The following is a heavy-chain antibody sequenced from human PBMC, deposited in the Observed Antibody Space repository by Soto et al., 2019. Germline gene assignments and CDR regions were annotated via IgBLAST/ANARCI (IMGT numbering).Heavy chain of an antibody. CDR1: GGSFSGYY. J-gene: IGHJ6*02. Sequence: PSETLSLTCAVYGGSFSGYYWSWIRQPPGKGLEWIGEINHSGSTNYNPSLKSRVTISVDTSKNQFSLKLSSVTAADTAVYYCARESCSSTSCFYYYGMDVWGQGTTVTVSS. V-gene: IGHV4-34*01. CDR3: ARESCSSTSCFYYYGMDV. CDR2: INHSGST. D-gene: IGHD2-2*01.